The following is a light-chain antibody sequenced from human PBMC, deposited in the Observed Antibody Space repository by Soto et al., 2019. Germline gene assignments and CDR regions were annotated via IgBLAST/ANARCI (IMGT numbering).Light chain of an antibody. V-gene: IGKV3-20*01. CDR3: QLYGTSPP. CDR1: QSVSSTY. CDR2: DAS. J-gene: IGKJ5*01. Sequence: ELVLTQSPGTLSLSPGDRATLSCRASQSVSSTYLAWYQQRPGQAPRLLIYDASNRATGIPARFSGSGSGTDFTLTISSLEPEDFAVYYCQLYGTSPPFGQGTRLEI.